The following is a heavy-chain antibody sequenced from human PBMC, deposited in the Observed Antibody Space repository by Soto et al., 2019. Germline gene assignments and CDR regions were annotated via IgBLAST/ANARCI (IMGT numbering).Heavy chain of an antibody. CDR2: ISYDGSNK. CDR1: GFTFSSYG. Sequence: QVQLVESGGGVVQPGRSLRLSSAASGFTFSSYGMHWVRQAPGKGLEWVAVISYDGSNKYYADSVKGRFTISRDNSKNTLYLQMNSLRAEDTAVYYCAKDPMGWGQGTLVTVSS. V-gene: IGHV3-30*18. J-gene: IGHJ4*02. CDR3: AKDPMG.